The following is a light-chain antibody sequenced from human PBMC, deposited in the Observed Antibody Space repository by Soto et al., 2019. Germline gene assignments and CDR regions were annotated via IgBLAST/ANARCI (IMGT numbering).Light chain of an antibody. J-gene: IGKJ4*01. CDR2: AAS. CDR3: LQYNSYALT. V-gene: IGKV1-17*01. Sequence: DIQMTQSPSSLSASVGDRVTITCRASRDIGNDLGWYQQKPTKAPQRLIFAASSFQSGVPSRFSGSGSGTEFTLTDSTLQPEDFAVYYRLQYNSYALTFGGGTKVEMK. CDR1: RDIGND.